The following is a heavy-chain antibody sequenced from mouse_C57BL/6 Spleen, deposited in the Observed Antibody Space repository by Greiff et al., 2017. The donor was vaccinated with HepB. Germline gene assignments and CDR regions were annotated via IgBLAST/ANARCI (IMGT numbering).Heavy chain of an antibody. CDR3: TRKGPYYYGLYAMDY. V-gene: IGHV1-64*01. CDR2: IHPNSGST. Sequence: QVQLQQPGAELVKPGASVKLSCKASGYTFTSYWMHWVKQRPGQGLEWIGMIHPNSGSTNYNEKFKSKATLTVDTSSSTAYMQLSSLTSEDSAVYYCTRKGPYYYGLYAMDYWGQGTSVTVSS. D-gene: IGHD1-1*01. J-gene: IGHJ4*01. CDR1: GYTFTSYW.